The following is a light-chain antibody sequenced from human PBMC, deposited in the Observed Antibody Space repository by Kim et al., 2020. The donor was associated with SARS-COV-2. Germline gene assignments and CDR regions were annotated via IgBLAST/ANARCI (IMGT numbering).Light chain of an antibody. Sequence: GRTVTIACSGSRSNIGSNSVHWFQQFPGTTPKLLIYRNNQRPSGVPDRFSGSKAGTSASLAISGLRSEDEADYYCAAWDDSLRGKVFGGGTQLTVL. CDR3: AAWDDSLRGKV. CDR1: RSNIGSNS. V-gene: IGLV1-47*02. CDR2: RNN. J-gene: IGLJ3*02.